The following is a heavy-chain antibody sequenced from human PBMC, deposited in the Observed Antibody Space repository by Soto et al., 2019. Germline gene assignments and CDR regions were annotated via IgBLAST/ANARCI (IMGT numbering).Heavy chain of an antibody. CDR2: INHSGST. CDR1: GGSFSGYY. J-gene: IGHJ4*02. D-gene: IGHD3-3*01. CDR3: ARGSRGIFGVVNPLDY. Sequence: QVQLQQWGAGLLKPSETLSLTCAVYGGSFSGYYWSWIRQPPGKGLEWIGEINHSGSTNYNPSLKSRVPISVDTSKNQFSLKLSSVTAADTAVYYCARGSRGIFGVVNPLDYWGQGTLVTVSS. V-gene: IGHV4-34*01.